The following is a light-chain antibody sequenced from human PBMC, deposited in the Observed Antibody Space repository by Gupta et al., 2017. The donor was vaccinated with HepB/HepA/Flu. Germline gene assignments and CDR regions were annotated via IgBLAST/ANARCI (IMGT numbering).Light chain of an antibody. CDR3: QVWDTSEHRGV. CDR1: NIGSHS. J-gene: IGLJ3*02. V-gene: IGLV3-21*01. CDR2: YDS. Sequence: SYVLTHPPSVSVAPGKTATLTCGGHNIGSHSVHWLQQKSGQAPLLIIYYDSDRPSGIPERFSASNAGNTATLIISRVEAGEEADYYCQVWDTSEHRGVFGGGTKLTVL.